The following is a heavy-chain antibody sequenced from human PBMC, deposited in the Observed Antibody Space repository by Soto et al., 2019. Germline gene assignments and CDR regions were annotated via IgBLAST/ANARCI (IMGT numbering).Heavy chain of an antibody. CDR1: GFTFSSYS. Sequence: PGGSLRLSCAASGFTFSSYSMNWVRQAPGKGLEWVSSISSSSSYIYYADSVKGRFTISRDNAKNSLYLQMNSLRAEDTAVYYCARDALSKRGRYFGYWGQGTLVTVSS. D-gene: IGHD3-9*01. CDR2: ISSSSSYI. CDR3: ARDALSKRGRYFGY. J-gene: IGHJ4*02. V-gene: IGHV3-21*01.